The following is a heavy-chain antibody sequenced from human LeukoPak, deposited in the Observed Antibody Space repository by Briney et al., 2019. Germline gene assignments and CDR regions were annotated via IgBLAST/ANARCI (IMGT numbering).Heavy chain of an antibody. CDR1: GFTFDDYG. D-gene: IGHD3-10*01. CDR3: AREHYGSGSYYSGYYFDY. V-gene: IGHV3-20*04. CDR2: INWNGGST. Sequence: GGSLRLSCAASGFTFDDYGMSWVRQAPGKGLEWVSGINWNGGSTGYADSVKGRFTISRDKAKNSLYLQMNSLRAEDTALYYCAREHYGSGSYYSGYYFDYWGQGTLVTVSS. J-gene: IGHJ4*02.